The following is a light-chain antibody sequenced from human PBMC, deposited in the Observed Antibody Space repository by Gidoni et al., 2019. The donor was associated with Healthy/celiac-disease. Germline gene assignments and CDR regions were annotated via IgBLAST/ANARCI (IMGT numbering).Light chain of an antibody. CDR3: SSYTSSSTLV. V-gene: IGLV2-14*03. CDR1: SSDGGGYNY. CDR2: DVS. J-gene: IGLJ2*01. Sequence: SALTQPASVSGSPGQSITISCTGTSSDGGGYNYVSWYQQHPGKAPTLMIDDVSNRPSGVSNRFSGSKSGNTASLTISGLQAEDEADYYGSSYTSSSTLVFGGGTKLTVL.